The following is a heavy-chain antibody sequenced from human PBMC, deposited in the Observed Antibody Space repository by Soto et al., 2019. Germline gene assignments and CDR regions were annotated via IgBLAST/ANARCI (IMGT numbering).Heavy chain of an antibody. V-gene: IGHV4-59*11. CDR2: VYRSEIT. J-gene: IGHJ4*02. D-gene: IGHD1-26*01. Sequence: SETLSLTCTVSRGSISSHYWSWIRQPPGKGPEWIGYVYRSEITNYNPSLESRVTISLDTSKNQFSLKLKSVTAADTAIYYCATRRQGKWTGVFDFWSQGTLVTVSS. CDR3: ATRRQGKWTGVFDF. CDR1: RGSISSHY.